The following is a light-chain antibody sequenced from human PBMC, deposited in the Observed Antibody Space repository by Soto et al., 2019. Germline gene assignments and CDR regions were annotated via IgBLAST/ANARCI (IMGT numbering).Light chain of an antibody. CDR1: QSVSSN. CDR3: QQYHTWPIT. J-gene: IGKJ4*01. V-gene: IGKV3-15*01. Sequence: EIVMTQSPATLSVSPGERATLSCRASQSVSSNLAWYQQKPGQAPRLLIYGASTRATGFPARFSGSGSGTEFTLTISSLQSEDCAIYYCQQYHTWPITFGGGTKVEIK. CDR2: GAS.